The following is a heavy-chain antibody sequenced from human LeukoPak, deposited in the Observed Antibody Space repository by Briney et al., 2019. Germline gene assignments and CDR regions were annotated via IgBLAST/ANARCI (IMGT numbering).Heavy chain of an antibody. CDR3: ARHLVRLRWQLPGYYFDY. J-gene: IGHJ4*02. CDR1: GGSFSGYY. Sequence: SETLSLTCAVYGGSFSGYYWSWIRQPPGKGLEWIGEINHSGSTNYNPSLKRRVTISVDTSKNQFSLKLSSVTAADTAVYYCARHLVRLRWQLPGYYFDYWGQGTLVTVSS. CDR2: INHSGST. D-gene: IGHD4-23*01. V-gene: IGHV4-34*01.